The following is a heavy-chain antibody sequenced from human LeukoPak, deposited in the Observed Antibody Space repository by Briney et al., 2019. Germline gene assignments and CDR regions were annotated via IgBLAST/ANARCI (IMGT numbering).Heavy chain of an antibody. D-gene: IGHD3-3*01. Sequence: SVKVSCKASGGTFSSYAISWVRQAPGQGLEWMGGIIPIFGTANYAQKFQGRVTITADESTSTAYMELSSLRSEDTAVYYCARGFTIFGVVIPTPLDYWGQGTLVTVSS. V-gene: IGHV1-69*13. J-gene: IGHJ4*02. CDR3: ARGFTIFGVVIPTPLDY. CDR1: GGTFSSYA. CDR2: IIPIFGTA.